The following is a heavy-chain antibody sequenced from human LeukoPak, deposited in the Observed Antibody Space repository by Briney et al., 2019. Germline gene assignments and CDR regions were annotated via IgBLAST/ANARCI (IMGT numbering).Heavy chain of an antibody. CDR3: ARVSGDYSMPFDY. CDR1: GYTFTRYF. V-gene: IGHV1-46*01. Sequence: ASVKVSCKASGYTFTRYFMHWVRQAPGQGLEWMGIINPSGGSTTYAQKFQGRVTMTRDMSPSTVYMELSSLRSEDTAVHYCARVSGDYSMPFDYWGQGTLVTVSS. CDR2: INPSGGST. J-gene: IGHJ4*02. D-gene: IGHD2/OR15-2a*01.